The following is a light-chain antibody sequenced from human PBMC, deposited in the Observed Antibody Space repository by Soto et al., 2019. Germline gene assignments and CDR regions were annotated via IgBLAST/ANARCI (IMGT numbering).Light chain of an antibody. CDR3: QHYNSYSGA. J-gene: IGKJ1*01. V-gene: IGKV1-5*03. CDR1: QTISSW. Sequence: DIQMTQSPSTPSGSVGDRVTITCRASQTISSWLAWYQQKPGKAPKLLIYKASTLKSGVPSRFSGSGSGTEFTLTISSLQPDDFATYYCQHYNSYSGAFGQGTKVDIK. CDR2: KAS.